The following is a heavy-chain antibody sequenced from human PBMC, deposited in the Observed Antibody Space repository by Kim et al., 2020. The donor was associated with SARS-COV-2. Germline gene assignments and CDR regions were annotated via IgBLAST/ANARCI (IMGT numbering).Heavy chain of an antibody. Sequence: ASVKVSCKASGYTFTSYAMNWVRQAPGQGLEWMGWINTNTGNPTYAQGFTGRFVFSLDTSVSTAYLQISSLKAEDTAVYYCASDYYGSGKGGSWFDPWGQGTLVTVSS. J-gene: IGHJ5*02. V-gene: IGHV7-4-1*02. D-gene: IGHD3-10*01. CDR2: INTNTGNP. CDR1: GYTFTSYA. CDR3: ASDYYGSGKGGSWFDP.